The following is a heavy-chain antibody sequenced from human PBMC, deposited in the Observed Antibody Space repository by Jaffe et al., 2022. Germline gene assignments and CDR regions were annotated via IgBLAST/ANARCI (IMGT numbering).Heavy chain of an antibody. CDR2: IKQDGSEK. CDR3: ARDLKSVGSSWYYYMDV. Sequence: EVQLVESGGGLVQPGGSLRLSCAASGFTFSSYWMSWVRQAPGKGLEWVANIKQDGSEKYYVDSVKGRFTISRDNAKNSLYLQMNSLRAEDTAVYYCARDLKSVGSSWYYYMDVWGKGTTVTVSS. CDR1: GFTFSSYW. J-gene: IGHJ6*03. V-gene: IGHV3-7*05. D-gene: IGHD6-13*01.